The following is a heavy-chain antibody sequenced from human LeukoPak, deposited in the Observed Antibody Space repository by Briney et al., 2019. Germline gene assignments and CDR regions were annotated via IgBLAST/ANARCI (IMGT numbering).Heavy chain of an antibody. J-gene: IGHJ4*02. CDR2: LNPDSGGT. CDR1: GYTFSDYY. Sequence: ASVKVSCKASGYTFSDYYIHWVRQAPGQGLEWMGWLNPDSGGTNYAQKFQGRVSMTRDTSLATAYMELSWLRSDDTAVYFCARDGIIAAAVHFDSWGQGTLVAV. CDR3: ARDGIIAAAVHFDS. D-gene: IGHD6-13*01. V-gene: IGHV1-2*02.